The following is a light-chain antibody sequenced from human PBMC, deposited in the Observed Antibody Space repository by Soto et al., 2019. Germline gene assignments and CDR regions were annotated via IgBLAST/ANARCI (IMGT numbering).Light chain of an antibody. V-gene: IGLV2-23*01. CDR3: CSYAGSSTPH. CDR1: SSDVGSYNL. Sequence: QSVLTQPASVSGSPGQSITISCTGTSSDVGSYNLVSWYQQHPGKAPKLMIYEGSKRPSGVSNRFSGSKSGNTASLTISGLQADDEADYYCCSYAGSSTPHFCGGTKLTVL. CDR2: EGS. J-gene: IGLJ2*01.